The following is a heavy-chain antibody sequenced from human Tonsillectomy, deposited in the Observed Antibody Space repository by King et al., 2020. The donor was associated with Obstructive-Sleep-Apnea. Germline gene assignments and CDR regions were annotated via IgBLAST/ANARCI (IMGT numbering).Heavy chain of an antibody. CDR1: GGSISSSSYY. V-gene: IGHV4-39*01. CDR3: ARRVEPLSGWLYYFDY. J-gene: IGHJ4*02. CDR2: IYYSGST. Sequence: QLQESGPGLVKPSETLSLTCTVSGGSISSSSYYWGWIRQPPGKGLEWIGSIYYSGSTYYNPSLKRRVTISVDTSKNQFSLKLSSVTAADPAVYYCARRVEPLSGWLYYFDYWGQGTLVTVSS. D-gene: IGHD6-19*01.